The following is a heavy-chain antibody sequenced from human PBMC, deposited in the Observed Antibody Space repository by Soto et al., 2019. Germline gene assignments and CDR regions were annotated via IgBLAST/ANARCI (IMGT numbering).Heavy chain of an antibody. CDR3: ARDATVTDSGYYSGLDV. V-gene: IGHV1-2*02. D-gene: IGHD4-17*01. CDR2: INPNSGGT. J-gene: IGHJ6*02. CDR1: GYTFTDYY. Sequence: QVHLVQSGAEVKKPGASVRVSCKASGYTFTDYYIHWVRQAPRQGLEWMGWINPNSGGTNYAQKFQGRVTMTRDTSISTANMDLSRLTSADTAVYYCARDATVTDSGYYSGLDVWGQGTTVTLSS.